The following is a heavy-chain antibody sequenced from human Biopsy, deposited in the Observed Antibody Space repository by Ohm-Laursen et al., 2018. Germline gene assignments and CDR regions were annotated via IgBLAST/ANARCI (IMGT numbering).Heavy chain of an antibody. V-gene: IGHV4-59*07. J-gene: IGHJ6*02. CDR3: ARATNSTGWPYYYFYGMDV. CDR2: IYYSGST. CDR1: GGSISSDY. Sequence: SDTLSLTCTVSGGSISSDYWSWIRQTPGKGLEWIGYIYYSGSTNYNPSLKSRFTISVDTSKNQFSLRLNSVTAADTAVYYCARATNSTGWPYYYFYGMDVRGQGTTVTVSS. D-gene: IGHD2/OR15-2a*01.